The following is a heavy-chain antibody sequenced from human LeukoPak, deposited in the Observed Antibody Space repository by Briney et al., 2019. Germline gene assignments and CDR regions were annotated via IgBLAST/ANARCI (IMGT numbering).Heavy chain of an antibody. J-gene: IGHJ4*02. CDR2: IYSSGNT. CDR3: VRRTSGSYSDY. D-gene: IGHD1-26*01. CDR1: GGSISTTNYY. V-gene: IGHV4-39*01. Sequence: PSETLSLTCTVSGGSISTTNYYWGWIRQPPGRDLEWIGSIYSSGNTYYNPSLESRVTISVDTSKNQLSLKLTSATAADTSVYYCVRRTSGSYSDYWGQGTLVTVSS.